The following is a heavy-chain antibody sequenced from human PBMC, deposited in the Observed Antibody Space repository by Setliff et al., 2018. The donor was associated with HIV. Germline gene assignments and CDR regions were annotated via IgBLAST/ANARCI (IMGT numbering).Heavy chain of an antibody. V-gene: IGHV4-31*03. CDR2: IYHNGST. D-gene: IGHD2-15*01. CDR3: ARGGGSRAATSSYYYMDV. CDR1: GGSISIGGYY. J-gene: IGHJ6*03. Sequence: SETLSLTCTVSGGSISIGGYYWGWIRQHPGKGLEWIGYIYHNGSTYYNPSLKSRVIISVDTSKNQFSLKVSSVTAADTAVYYCARGGGSRAATSSYYYMDVWGKGTTVTV.